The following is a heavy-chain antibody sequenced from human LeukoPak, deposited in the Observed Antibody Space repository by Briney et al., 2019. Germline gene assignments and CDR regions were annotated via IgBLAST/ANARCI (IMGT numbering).Heavy chain of an antibody. CDR3: AKDASKIPYWCFDL. Sequence: GGSLRLSCAASGFTFDDYAMHWVRQAPGKGLEWVSGISWNSGSIGYADSVKGRFTISRDNAKNSLYLQMNSLRAEDTALYYCAKDASKIPYWCFDLWGRGTLVTVSS. J-gene: IGHJ2*01. V-gene: IGHV3-9*01. CDR2: ISWNSGSI. CDR1: GFTFDDYA.